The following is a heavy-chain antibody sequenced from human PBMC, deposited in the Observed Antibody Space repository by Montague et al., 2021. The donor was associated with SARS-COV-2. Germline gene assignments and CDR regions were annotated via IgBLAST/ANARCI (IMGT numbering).Heavy chain of an antibody. Sequence: SETLSLTCTVSGGSISCYYWHWLRQPAAKGLEWIGRIYSSGNANYSPSLKSRVTMSVDSSQNQFSLKLNSLTAADTAVYYCARGEHHHSGSCYYFDYWGQGTLVTVSS. CDR3: ARGEHHHSGSCYYFDY. D-gene: IGHD6-13*01. V-gene: IGHV4-4*07. CDR1: GGSISCYY. CDR2: IYSSGNA. J-gene: IGHJ4*02.